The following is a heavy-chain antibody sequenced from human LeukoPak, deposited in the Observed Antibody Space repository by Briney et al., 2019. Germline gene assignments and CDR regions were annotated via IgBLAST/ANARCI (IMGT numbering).Heavy chain of an antibody. D-gene: IGHD3-3*01. J-gene: IGHJ6*03. CDR2: IYSGGSS. CDR3: ARDFSYNGFWSGQLYYYYYMDV. Sequence: GGSLRLSCVVSGFTVSTNYMGWVRQAPGKRLEWVSAIYSGGSSYYADSAKGRFTVSRDNAKNSLYLQMNSLRAEDTAVYYCARDFSYNGFWSGQLYYYYYMDVWGKGTTVTVSS. V-gene: IGHV3-53*01. CDR1: GFTVSTNY.